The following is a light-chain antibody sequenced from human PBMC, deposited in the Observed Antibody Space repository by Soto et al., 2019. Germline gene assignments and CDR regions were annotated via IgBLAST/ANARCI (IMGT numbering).Light chain of an antibody. V-gene: IGLV2-14*01. J-gene: IGLJ1*01. Sequence: QSVLTRPASVSGSPGQSITISCTGTSSDVGGYNYVSWYQQHPGKAPKLVIYEVSNRPSGVSNRFSGSKSGNTASLTISGLQAEDEADYYCSSYTSSSTYVFGTGTKVTVL. CDR3: SSYTSSSTYV. CDR1: SSDVGGYNY. CDR2: EVS.